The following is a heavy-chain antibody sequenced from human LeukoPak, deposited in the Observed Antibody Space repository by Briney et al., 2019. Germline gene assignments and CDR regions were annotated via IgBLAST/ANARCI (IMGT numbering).Heavy chain of an antibody. Sequence: PSETLSLTCTVSGGSISIYYWNWIRQSAGKGLEWIGRIDASGRTEYNPSLKSRVTMSVDTSKNQFSLKLSSVTAADTAVYYCARGTFSSSSPYYFDYWGQGTLVTVSS. J-gene: IGHJ4*02. CDR1: GGSISIYY. D-gene: IGHD6-6*01. V-gene: IGHV4-4*07. CDR2: IDASGRT. CDR3: ARGTFSSSSPYYFDY.